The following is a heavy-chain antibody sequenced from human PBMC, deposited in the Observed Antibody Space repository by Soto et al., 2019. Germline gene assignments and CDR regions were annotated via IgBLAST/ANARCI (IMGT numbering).Heavy chain of an antibody. CDR3: ARDADILTGSDAFDI. CDR1: GFTFSDYY. J-gene: IGHJ3*02. CDR2: ISSSSSYT. V-gene: IGHV3-11*05. Sequence: QVQLVESGGGLVKPGGSLRLSCAASGFTFSDYYMSWIRQAPGKGLEWVSYISSSSSYTNYADSVKGRFTISRDNAKNSLYLHMISLRAEDTAVYYCARDADILTGSDAFDIWGQGTMVTVSS. D-gene: IGHD3-9*01.